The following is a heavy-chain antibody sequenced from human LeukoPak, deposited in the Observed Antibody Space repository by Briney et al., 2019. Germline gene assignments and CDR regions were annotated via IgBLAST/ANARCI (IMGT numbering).Heavy chain of an antibody. D-gene: IGHD3-10*01. CDR1: GFTVSSNY. J-gene: IGHJ4*02. CDR3: ARGLYGAGSFYVY. V-gene: IGHV3-11*04. Sequence: PGGSLRLSCAASGFTVSSNYMSWVRQAPGKGLEWVSYISSSGSTMYYADSVKGRFTISRDNAKNSLYLQMNSLRAEDTAVYYCARGLYGAGSFYVYWGQGTLVTVSS. CDR2: ISSSGSTM.